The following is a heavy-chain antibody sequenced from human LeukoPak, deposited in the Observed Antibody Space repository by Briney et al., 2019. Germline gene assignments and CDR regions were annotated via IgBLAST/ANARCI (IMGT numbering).Heavy chain of an antibody. J-gene: IGHJ4*02. V-gene: IGHV4-39*07. D-gene: IGHD6-19*01. CDR1: GGSISSSNYY. CDR2: IYYSGST. Sequence: SETLSLTCTVSGGSISSSNYYWGWIAQPPGKGLEWIGSIYYSGSTSYNPSLKSRVTISVDTSKNQFSLKLSSVTAADTAVYYCARNFSSGWFDYWGQGTLVTVSS. CDR3: ARNFSSGWFDY.